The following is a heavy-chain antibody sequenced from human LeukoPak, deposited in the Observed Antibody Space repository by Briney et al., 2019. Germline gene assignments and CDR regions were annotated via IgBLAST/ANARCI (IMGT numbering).Heavy chain of an antibody. Sequence: SETLSLTCTVSGASISTSYWSWIRQPPGKGLEWIGYIYYTGNTNYNPSLKSRVTISVDTSKNQFSLKLSSVTAADTAVYYCARGYYDFWSGYYSFFDYWGQGTLVTVSS. D-gene: IGHD3-3*01. CDR3: ARGYYDFWSGYYSFFDY. J-gene: IGHJ4*02. V-gene: IGHV4-59*12. CDR1: GASISTSY. CDR2: IYYTGNT.